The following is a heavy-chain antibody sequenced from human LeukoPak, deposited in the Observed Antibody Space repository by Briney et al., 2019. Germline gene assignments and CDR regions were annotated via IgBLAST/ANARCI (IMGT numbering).Heavy chain of an antibody. J-gene: IGHJ5*02. CDR1: GGTFSSYA. CDR2: IIPIFGTA. V-gene: IGHV1-69*13. Sequence: ASVKVSCKASGGTFSSYAISWVRQAPGQGLEWMGGIIPIFGTANYAQKFQGRVTITADESTSTAYMELSSLRSEDTAVYYCARGPVLRYFDWTLPPNWFDPWAREPWSPSPQ. CDR3: ARGPVLRYFDWTLPPNWFDP. D-gene: IGHD3-9*01.